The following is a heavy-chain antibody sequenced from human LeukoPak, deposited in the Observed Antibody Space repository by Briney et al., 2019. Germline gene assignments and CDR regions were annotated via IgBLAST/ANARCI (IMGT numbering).Heavy chain of an antibody. CDR1: GFTFSSYS. J-gene: IGHJ5*02. CDR2: ISSSSSYI. CDR3: ARGKGSSSWTNWFDP. Sequence: GGSLRLSCAASGFTFSSYSMNWVRQAPGKGLEWVSSISSSSSYIYYADSVKGRFTISRDNAKNSLYLQMNSLRAEDTAVYYCARGKGSSSWTNWFDPWGQGTLVTVSS. V-gene: IGHV3-21*01. D-gene: IGHD6-13*01.